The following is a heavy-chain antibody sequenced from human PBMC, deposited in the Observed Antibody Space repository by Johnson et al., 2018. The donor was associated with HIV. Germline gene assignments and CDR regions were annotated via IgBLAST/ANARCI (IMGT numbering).Heavy chain of an antibody. J-gene: IGHJ3*02. CDR1: GFTFDYYD. Sequence: QVQLVESGGGVVRPGGSLRLSCAASGFTFDYYDMSWVRQAPGKGLEWVAVISYDGSNKYYADSVKGRFTISRDNSKNTLYLQMNSLRAEDTAVYYCARAEGEYDAFDIWGQGTMVTVSS. CDR3: ARAEGEYDAFDI. CDR2: ISYDGSNK. D-gene: IGHD2/OR15-2a*01. V-gene: IGHV3-30*03.